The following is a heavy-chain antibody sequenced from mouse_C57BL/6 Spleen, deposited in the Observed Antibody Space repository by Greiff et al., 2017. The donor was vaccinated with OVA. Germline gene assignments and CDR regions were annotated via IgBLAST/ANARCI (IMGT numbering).Heavy chain of an antibody. D-gene: IGHD2-1*01. V-gene: IGHV1-9*01. Sequence: QVQLQQSGAELMKPGASVKLSCKATGYTFTGYWIEWVKQRPGHGLEWIGEILPGSGSTNYNEKFKGKATFTADTSSNTAYMQLSSLTTEESAIYYSERRGNYLSFTSYCDVWGKGTTGTVSS. J-gene: IGHJ1*03. CDR3: ERRGNYLSFTSYCDV. CDR2: ILPGSGST. CDR1: GYTFTGYW.